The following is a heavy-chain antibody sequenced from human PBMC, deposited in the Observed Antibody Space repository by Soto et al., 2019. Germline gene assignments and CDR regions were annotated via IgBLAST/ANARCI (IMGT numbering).Heavy chain of an antibody. CDR3: RRSSRYSTDV. D-gene: IGHD6-19*01. CDR2: IYSIGNT. Sequence: PSETLSLTCTVSGGSISSGDYYWSWIRQPPGKGLEWIGSIYSIGNTYYNPSLKSGVTISADTSKNQFSLNLISVTAADTAVYYCRRSSRYSTDVWGQGITVTVSS. CDR1: GGSISSGDYY. V-gene: IGHV4-39*01. J-gene: IGHJ6*02.